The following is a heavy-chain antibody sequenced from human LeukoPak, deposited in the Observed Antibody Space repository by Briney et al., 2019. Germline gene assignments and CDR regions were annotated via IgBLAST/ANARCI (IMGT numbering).Heavy chain of an antibody. Sequence: TSETLSLTCTVSGGSVSGFYWSWFRQPPGKGLEWIGYIYYSGSTRYNPSLKSRVTILVDTSRNQFSLDLTSVTAADTAVYYCARCAVHGYHEYWGQGALVTVSS. CDR3: ARCAVHGYHEY. J-gene: IGHJ4*02. CDR1: GGSVSGFY. CDR2: IYYSGST. V-gene: IGHV4-59*02. D-gene: IGHD5-24*01.